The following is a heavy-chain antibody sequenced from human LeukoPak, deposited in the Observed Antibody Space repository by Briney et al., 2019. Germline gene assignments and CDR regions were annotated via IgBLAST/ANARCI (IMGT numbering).Heavy chain of an antibody. CDR1: GFTFSSYA. J-gene: IGHJ3*02. CDR3: ARDSYYDSSGYHPADAFDI. D-gene: IGHD3-22*01. V-gene: IGHV3-30-3*01. CDR2: ISYDRTHI. Sequence: GRSLRLSCAASGFTFSSYAMHWVRQAPGKGLEWVAVISYDRTHIYYADSMKGRFTISRDNSKNTLYLQMNSLRAEDTAVYYCARDSYYDSSGYHPADAFDIWGQGTMVTVSS.